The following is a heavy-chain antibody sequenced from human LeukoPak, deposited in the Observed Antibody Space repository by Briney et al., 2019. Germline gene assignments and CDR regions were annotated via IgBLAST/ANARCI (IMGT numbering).Heavy chain of an antibody. D-gene: IGHD3-10*01. CDR2: RYYGGST. CDR1: GGSINSSNYY. V-gene: IGHV4-39*06. CDR3: ARGYGSGSYNNFNQ. Sequence: PSETLSLTCTVSGGSINSSNYYWGWIRQPPGKTLQWIGNRYYGGSTYFHPSLKSRVTISLDTSKNQFTLMLNSVTAVDTAVYYCARGYGSGSYNNFNQWGQGPLVAVSS. J-gene: IGHJ4*02.